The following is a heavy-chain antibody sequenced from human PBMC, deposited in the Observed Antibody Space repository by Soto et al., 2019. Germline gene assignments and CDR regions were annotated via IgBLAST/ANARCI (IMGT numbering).Heavy chain of an antibody. V-gene: IGHV5-51*01. Sequence: GESLKISCKGSGYSFTTYWIGWVRQMPGKGLEGMVIIYPGDSYTRYSPSFQGQVTISADKSINTSYLQWSSLKASDTAIYYCARQIVVGDADWGMDVWGQRTPVTVS. CDR3: ARQIVVGDADWGMDV. D-gene: IGHD2-15*01. CDR2: IYPGDSYT. J-gene: IGHJ6*02. CDR1: GYSFTTYW.